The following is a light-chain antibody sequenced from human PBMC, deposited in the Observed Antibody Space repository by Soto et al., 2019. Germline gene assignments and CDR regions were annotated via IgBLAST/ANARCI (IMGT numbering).Light chain of an antibody. V-gene: IGKV1-9*01. Sequence: DIELTQSPSFLSASVGDRVTITCRASQGISNNLAWYQQKPGKAPTLLIYAASTLQSGVPSRFSGSGSGTEFTLTISSLQPEDFATYYCQELSSYQYTFGPGTKVDIK. CDR1: QGISNN. CDR3: QELSSYQYT. CDR2: AAS. J-gene: IGKJ3*01.